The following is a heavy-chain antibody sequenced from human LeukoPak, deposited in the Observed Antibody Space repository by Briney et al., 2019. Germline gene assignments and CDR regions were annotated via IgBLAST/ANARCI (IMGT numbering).Heavy chain of an antibody. D-gene: IGHD3-22*01. CDR3: AKGIYDSSGYYSDYYYMDV. Sequence: GGSLRLSCAASGFTFSSYAMSWVRQAPGKGLEWVSAISGSGGSTYYADSVKGRFTISRDNSKNTLYLQMNSLRAEDTAVYYCAKGIYDSSGYYSDYYYMDVWGKGTTVTVSS. CDR2: ISGSGGST. CDR1: GFTFSSYA. J-gene: IGHJ6*03. V-gene: IGHV3-23*01.